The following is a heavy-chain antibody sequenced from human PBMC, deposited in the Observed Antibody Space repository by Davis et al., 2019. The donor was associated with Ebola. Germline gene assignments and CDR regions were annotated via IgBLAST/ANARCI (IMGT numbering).Heavy chain of an antibody. CDR2: MNPNSGNT. CDR1: GYTFTSYD. D-gene: IGHD3-3*01. Sequence: AASVKVSCKASGYTFTSYDINWVRQATGQGLEWMGWMNPNSGNTGYAQKFQGRVTMTRNTSICTAYMELSSLRSEDTAVYYCARGPAGRITIFGVEFDPWGQGTLVTVSS. J-gene: IGHJ5*02. CDR3: ARGPAGRITIFGVEFDP. V-gene: IGHV1-8*01.